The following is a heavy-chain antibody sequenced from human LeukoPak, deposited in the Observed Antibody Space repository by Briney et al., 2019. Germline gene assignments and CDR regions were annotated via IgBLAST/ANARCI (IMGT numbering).Heavy chain of an antibody. CDR3: AKLPPTMIVVV. Sequence: GGSLRLSCVASGFTFNDFGINWVRQAPGKGLEWVSSINWNGDSTGYAESVKGRFTISRDNAKNSLYLQMNSLRAEDTAVYYCAKLPPTMIVVVWGQGTLVTVSS. CDR2: INWNGDST. D-gene: IGHD3-22*01. CDR1: GFTFNDFG. J-gene: IGHJ4*02. V-gene: IGHV3-20*04.